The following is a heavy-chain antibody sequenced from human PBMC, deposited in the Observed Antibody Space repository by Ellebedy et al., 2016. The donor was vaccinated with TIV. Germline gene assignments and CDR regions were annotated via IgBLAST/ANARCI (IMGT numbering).Heavy chain of an antibody. D-gene: IGHD3-22*01. J-gene: IGHJ6*02. CDR1: GFSVNKFY. CDR3: ARANRADYYGSSGDYYYYGMDV. V-gene: IGHV3-69-1*01. CDR2: IYESGSA. Sequence: GGSLRLXXAASGFSVNKFYMNWVRQAPGKELEWVSVIYESGSAFYADSVKGRFTISRDNAKKSMYLQMNSLRAEDTAVYYCARANRADYYGSSGDYYYYGMDVWGQGTTVTVSS.